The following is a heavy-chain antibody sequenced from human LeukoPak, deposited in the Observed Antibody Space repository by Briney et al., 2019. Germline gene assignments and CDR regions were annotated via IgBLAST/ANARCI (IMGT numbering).Heavy chain of an antibody. V-gene: IGHV4-30-4*01. CDR2: IYYSGST. CDR1: GGSISSGDYY. Sequence: SETLSLTCTVSGGSISSGDYYWSWIRQPPGKGLEWIGYIYYSGSTYYNPSLKSRVTISVDTSKNQFSLKLSSVTAADTAVYYCARNDQGDYYYYYGMDVWGQGTTVTVSS. J-gene: IGHJ6*02. D-gene: IGHD3-16*01. CDR3: ARNDQGDYYYYYGMDV.